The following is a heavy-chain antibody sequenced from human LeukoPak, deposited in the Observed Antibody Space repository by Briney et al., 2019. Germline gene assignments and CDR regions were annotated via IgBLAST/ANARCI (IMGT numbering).Heavy chain of an antibody. Sequence: SETLSLTCAVYGGSFSGYYWSWIRQPPGKGLEWIGEINHSGSTSYNPSLKSRVTISVDTSKNQFSLKLSSVTAADTAVYYCARGYSYFDYWGQGTLVTVSS. CDR3: ARGYSYFDY. D-gene: IGHD1-26*01. V-gene: IGHV4-34*01. J-gene: IGHJ4*02. CDR1: GGSFSGYY. CDR2: INHSGST.